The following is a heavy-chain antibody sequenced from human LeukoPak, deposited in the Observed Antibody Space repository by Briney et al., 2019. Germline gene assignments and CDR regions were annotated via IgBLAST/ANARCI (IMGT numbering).Heavy chain of an antibody. V-gene: IGHV4-4*02. CDR3: ARRTASALEGFDI. CDR1: RGSISSPNW. J-gene: IGHJ3*02. CDR2: IYDIENT. D-gene: IGHD6-19*01. Sequence: SETLSLTCTVSRGSISSPNWWTWVRQPPGKGLEWIGEIYDIENTNYNPSLLSRLTMSVDKSRNQFSLKLTSVTAADTAVYYCARRTASALEGFDIWGQGTMVTVSS.